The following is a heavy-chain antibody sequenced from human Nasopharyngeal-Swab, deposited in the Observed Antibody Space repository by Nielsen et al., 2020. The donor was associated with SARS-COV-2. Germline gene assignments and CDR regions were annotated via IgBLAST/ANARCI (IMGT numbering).Heavy chain of an antibody. Sequence: QTRSLTGAVSGDAVSNNTTGWNWIRLPPSRGLEWLGRTYYSSKWNYDYALSVKSRMTVNPDTSKNQFSLELNSVTPEDTAVYYCARGFLREGFDSWGQGILVTVSS. J-gene: IGHJ4*02. CDR3: ARGFLREGFDS. V-gene: IGHV6-1*01. CDR1: GDAVSNNTTG. D-gene: IGHD1-26*01. CDR2: TYYSSKWNY.